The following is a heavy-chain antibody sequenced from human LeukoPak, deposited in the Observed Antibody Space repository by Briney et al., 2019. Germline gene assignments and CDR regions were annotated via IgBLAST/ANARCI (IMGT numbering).Heavy chain of an antibody. V-gene: IGHV3-74*01. J-gene: IGHJ5*02. CDR1: GFTFSGCW. CDR3: ARRDYFDP. D-gene: IGHD4-11*01. CDR2: ISSDGSTT. Sequence: GGSLRLSCAASGFTFSGCWMHWIRQAPGKGLVWVSRISSDGSTTSYADSVKGRFTISRDNAKNTLYLQMNSLRAEDTAVYYCARRDYFDPWGQGTLVTVSS.